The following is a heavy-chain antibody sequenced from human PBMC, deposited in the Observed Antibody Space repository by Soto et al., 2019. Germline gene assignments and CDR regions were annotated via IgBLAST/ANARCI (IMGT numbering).Heavy chain of an antibody. J-gene: IGHJ5*02. CDR2: INAHSGGT. Sequence: GASVKVSCKASGFSFTGYYIHWLRQAPGQGLEWMGWINAHSGGTEYAQKFQGRVTLTRDTSIATAYLTLTSLTSDGTALYYCAKDLTRQLAYWLDPWGQGTQVTVS. D-gene: IGHD6-6*01. CDR1: GFSFTGYY. CDR3: AKDLTRQLAYWLDP. V-gene: IGHV1-2*02.